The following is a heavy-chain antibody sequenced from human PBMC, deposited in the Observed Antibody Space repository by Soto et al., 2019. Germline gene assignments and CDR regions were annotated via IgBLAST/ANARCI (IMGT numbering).Heavy chain of an antibody. CDR1: GGSFSGYY. CDR2: INHSGST. J-gene: IGHJ4*02. CDR3: ARGFALLDY. Sequence: QVQLQQWGAGLLKPSETLSLTCAVYGGSFSGYYWSWIRQPPGKGLEWIGAINHSGSTNYNPSLKSRVTISVDTSKNQFSPKLSSVTAADTAGYYCARGFALLDYWGQGTLVTVSS. V-gene: IGHV4-34*01. D-gene: IGHD2-15*01.